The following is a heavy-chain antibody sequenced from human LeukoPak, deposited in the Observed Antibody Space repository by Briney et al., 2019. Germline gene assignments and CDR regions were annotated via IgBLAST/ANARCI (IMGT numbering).Heavy chain of an antibody. CDR3: ALGTSPIRYFQH. D-gene: IGHD2-2*01. CDR2: IYSGGST. Sequence: GGSLRLSCAASGFTVSSNYMSWVRQAPGKGLEWVSVIYSGGSTYYADSVKGRFTISRDNSKNTLYLQMNSLRAEDTAVYYCALGTSPIRYFQHWGQGTLVTVSS. V-gene: IGHV3-53*01. J-gene: IGHJ1*01. CDR1: GFTVSSNY.